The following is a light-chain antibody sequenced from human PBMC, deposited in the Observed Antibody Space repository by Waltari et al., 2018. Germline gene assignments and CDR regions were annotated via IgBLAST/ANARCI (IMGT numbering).Light chain of an antibody. CDR1: RSDVGGYNY. CDR2: DVS. V-gene: IGLV2-14*03. J-gene: IGLJ1*01. CDR3: SSYTKSSTSYL. Sequence: QSALTQPASVSGSPGQSITLSCTGTRSDVGGYNYVSWYQQHPGKAPKLLIYDVSKRPSGVSNRFSGSKSGNTASLTISGLQAEDEADYFCSSYTKSSTSYLFGTGTEVTVL.